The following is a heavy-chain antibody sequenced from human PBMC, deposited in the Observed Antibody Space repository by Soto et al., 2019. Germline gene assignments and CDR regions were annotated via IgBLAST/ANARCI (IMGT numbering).Heavy chain of an antibody. CDR2: ISSSGSTI. CDR1: GFTFSDYY. J-gene: IGHJ6*02. V-gene: IGHV3-11*01. Sequence: PGGSLRLSCAASGFTFSDYYMSWIRQAPGKGLEWVSYISSSGSTIYYADSVKGRFTISRDNAKNSLYLQMNSLRAEDTAVYYCARGGDSSSTSDYYYGMDVWGQGTTVTVSS. CDR3: ARGGDSSSTSDYYYGMDV. D-gene: IGHD6-6*01.